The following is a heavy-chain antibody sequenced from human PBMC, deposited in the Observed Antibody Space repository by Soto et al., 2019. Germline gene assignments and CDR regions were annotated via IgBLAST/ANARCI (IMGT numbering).Heavy chain of an antibody. D-gene: IGHD3-9*01. Sequence: GASVKVSCKASGYTFTSYDINWVRQATGQGLEWMGWMNPNSGNTGYAQKFQGRVTMTRNTSISTAYMELSSLRSEDTAVYYCARDEVLRYFDHYYVDVWGQGTTVTVSS. J-gene: IGHJ6*03. V-gene: IGHV1-8*01. CDR1: GYTFTSYD. CDR2: MNPNSGNT. CDR3: ARDEVLRYFDHYYVDV.